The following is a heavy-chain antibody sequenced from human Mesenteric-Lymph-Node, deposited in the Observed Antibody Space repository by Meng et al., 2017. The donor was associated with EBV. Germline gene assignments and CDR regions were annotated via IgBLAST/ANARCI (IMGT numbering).Heavy chain of an antibody. Sequence: EVQLVESGGGLVKPGGSLRLSCAASGFIFSDYSMNWVRQAPGKGLEWVSSIGSSSANIKYADSVKGRFTISRDNTKNSLYLQMNSLRADDTAVYFCAKDAHRLGSTTYYFDSWGQGTLVTVSS. CDR2: IGSSSANI. D-gene: IGHD1/OR15-1a*01. V-gene: IGHV3-21*01. CDR3: AKDAHRLGSTTYYFDS. CDR1: GFIFSDYS. J-gene: IGHJ4*02.